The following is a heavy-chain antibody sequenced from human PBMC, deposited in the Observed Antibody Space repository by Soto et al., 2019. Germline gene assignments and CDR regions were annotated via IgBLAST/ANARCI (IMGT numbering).Heavy chain of an antibody. D-gene: IGHD3-9*01. Sequence: QVPLVQSGAEVKKPGASVKVSCEASGYSFIDYYIHWVRQAPGQGFEWMGRISPKSGGTNYAQKFEGRVTMTWDTSLNTAYMELSSLKSDDTAVYYCARPPGYISDWYYFDLWGQGTRVTVSS. J-gene: IGHJ4*02. CDR3: ARPPGYISDWYYFDL. CDR2: ISPKSGGT. CDR1: GYSFIDYY. V-gene: IGHV1-2*02.